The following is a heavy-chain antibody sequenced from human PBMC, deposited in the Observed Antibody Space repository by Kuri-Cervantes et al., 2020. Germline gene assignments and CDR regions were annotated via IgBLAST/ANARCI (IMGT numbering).Heavy chain of an antibody. D-gene: IGHD5-18*01. CDR3: ARGQGRGYSYGS. Sequence: GESLKISCAASGFSFNRNVMHWVRQAPGKGLEWVSVIYSGGNTYYADSVKGRFTISRHNSKNSLYLQMNSLRAEDTAVYYCARGQGRGYSYGSWGQGTLVTVSS. J-gene: IGHJ4*02. CDR1: GFSFNRNV. V-gene: IGHV3-66*01. CDR2: IYSGGNT.